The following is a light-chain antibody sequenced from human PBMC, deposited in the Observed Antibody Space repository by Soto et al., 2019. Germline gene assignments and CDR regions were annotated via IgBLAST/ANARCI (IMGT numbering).Light chain of an antibody. Sequence: DIQMTQSPSSLSASFGDRVTITCRASQSISNYLNWYQQKPGKAPNLLIYAASSLQSGVPSRFGGSGSGTDFTLTISSLQPEDFATYYCQQSYTTPLTFGGGTKVDI. J-gene: IGKJ4*01. CDR1: QSISNY. CDR3: QQSYTTPLT. CDR2: AAS. V-gene: IGKV1-39*01.